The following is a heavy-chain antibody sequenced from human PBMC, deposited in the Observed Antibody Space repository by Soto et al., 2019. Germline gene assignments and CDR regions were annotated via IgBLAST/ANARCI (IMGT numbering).Heavy chain of an antibody. CDR3: AKPPINYDSSGYFFDY. D-gene: IGHD3-22*01. J-gene: IGHJ4*02. V-gene: IGHV3-23*01. Sequence: XGSLRLSCAASGFTFSSYAMSGVRQAPGKGLEWVSAISGSGGSTYYADSVKGRFTISRDNSKNTLYLQMNSLRAEDTAVYYCAKPPINYDSSGYFFDYWGQGTLVTVSS. CDR1: GFTFSSYA. CDR2: ISGSGGST.